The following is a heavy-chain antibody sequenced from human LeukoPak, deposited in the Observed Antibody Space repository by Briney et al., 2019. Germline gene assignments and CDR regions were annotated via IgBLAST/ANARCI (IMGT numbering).Heavy chain of an antibody. CDR3: ASLSSTVTTTPVDY. CDR2: IYHSGST. CDR1: GGSISSGDYY. J-gene: IGHJ4*02. Sequence: ASETLSLTCTVSGGSISSGDYYWSWIRQPPGKGLEWIGYIYHSGSTYYNPSLKSRVTISVDRSKNQFSLKLSSVTAADTAVYYCASLSSTVTTTPVDYWGQGTLVTVSS. D-gene: IGHD4-17*01. V-gene: IGHV4-30-2*01.